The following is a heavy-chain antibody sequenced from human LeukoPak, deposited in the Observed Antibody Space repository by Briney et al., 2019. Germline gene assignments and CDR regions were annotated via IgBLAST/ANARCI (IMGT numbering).Heavy chain of an antibody. J-gene: IGHJ5*02. Sequence: SETLSLTCTVSGGSISSYYWSWIRQPPGKGLEWIGYIYYSGSTNYNPSLKSRVTISVDTSKNQFSLKLSSVTAADTAVYYCARERDYYGSGSYSFDPWGQGTLVTVSS. D-gene: IGHD3-10*01. CDR1: GGSISSYY. CDR2: IYYSGST. V-gene: IGHV4-59*12. CDR3: ARERDYYGSGSYSFDP.